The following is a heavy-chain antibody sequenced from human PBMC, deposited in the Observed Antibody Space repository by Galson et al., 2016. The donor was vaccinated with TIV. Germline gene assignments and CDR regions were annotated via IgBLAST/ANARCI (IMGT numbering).Heavy chain of an antibody. Sequence: ETLSLTCEVYGGSFNRYYWTWIRQPPGKGLEWIGQINHRGSTKYNPSLNSRVTISVDTSKNQFTLKMTSITAADTAVYYCASPFPGGDDFWSAYYDAFDVWGQGTMVTVSS. CDR1: GGSFNRYY. CDR2: INHRGST. V-gene: IGHV4-34*01. CDR3: ASPFPGGDDFWSAYYDAFDV. J-gene: IGHJ3*01. D-gene: IGHD3-3*01.